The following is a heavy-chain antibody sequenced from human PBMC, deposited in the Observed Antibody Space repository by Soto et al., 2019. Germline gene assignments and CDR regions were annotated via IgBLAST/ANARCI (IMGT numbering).Heavy chain of an antibody. D-gene: IGHD2-21*02. CDR2: IIPILGIA. J-gene: IGHJ4*02. V-gene: IGHV1-69*02. CDR3: AVRGSDTERVFDY. CDR1: GGTFSSYT. Sequence: QVQLVQSGAAVKKPGSSVKVSCKASGGTFSSYTISWVRQAPGQGLEWMGRIIPILGIANYAQKFQGRVTITADKSTSTAYMELSSLRSEDTAVYYCAVRGSDTERVFDYWGQGTLVTVSS.